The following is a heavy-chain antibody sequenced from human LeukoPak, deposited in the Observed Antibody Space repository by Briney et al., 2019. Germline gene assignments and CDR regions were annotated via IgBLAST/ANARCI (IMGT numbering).Heavy chain of an antibody. Sequence: GGSLRLSCAASGFNFNTYSMSWVRQAPGEGLEWVSTNRDGGGRTYYADSVKGRFTASRDDSKNMVYLQMDSLRAEDTAVYHCAKGGSNFENWGQGTLVTVSP. D-gene: IGHD4-11*01. CDR3: AKGGSNFEN. CDR2: NRDGGGRT. J-gene: IGHJ1*01. CDR1: GFNFNTYS. V-gene: IGHV3-23*01.